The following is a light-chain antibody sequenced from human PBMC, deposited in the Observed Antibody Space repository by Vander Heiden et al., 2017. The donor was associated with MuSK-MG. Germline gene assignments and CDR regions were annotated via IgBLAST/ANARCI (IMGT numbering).Light chain of an antibody. J-gene: IGKJ4*01. V-gene: IGKV1-39*01. Sequence: DIQMSQSPSSLSASVGDRGTITCRASQSISSYLNWCQQKPGKAPKLLIYAASSLQSGVPSRFSGSGSGTDFTLTISSLQPADFATYYCQQSYSTPPTFGGGTKVEIK. CDR1: QSISSY. CDR2: AAS. CDR3: QQSYSTPPT.